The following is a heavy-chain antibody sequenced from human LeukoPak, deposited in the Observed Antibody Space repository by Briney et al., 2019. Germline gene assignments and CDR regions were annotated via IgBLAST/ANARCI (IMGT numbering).Heavy chain of an antibody. CDR2: IKQDGSEK. V-gene: IGHV3-7*03. CDR1: GFMFSSNW. Sequence: GGSLRLSCAASGFMFSSNWMSWVRLAPGKGLEWVANIKQDGSEKYYVDSVKGRFTISRDNAKTSLYLQMNSLRAEDTAVYYCARDVLAAGATGTFDIWGQGTMVTVSS. J-gene: IGHJ3*02. CDR3: ARDVLAAGATGTFDI. D-gene: IGHD1-14*01.